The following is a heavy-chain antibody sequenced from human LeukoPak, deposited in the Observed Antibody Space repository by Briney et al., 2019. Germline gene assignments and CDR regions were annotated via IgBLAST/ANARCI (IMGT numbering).Heavy chain of an antibody. J-gene: IGHJ3*02. CDR3: ARTKVGATGAFDI. Sequence: ASVKVSCKASGYTFTSYAMHWVRQAPGQRLEWMGWINAGNGNTKYSQKFQGRVTITRDTSASTAYMELSSLRTEDTAVYYCARTKVGATGAFDIWGQGTMVTVSS. D-gene: IGHD1-26*01. CDR1: GYTFTSYA. CDR2: INAGNGNT. V-gene: IGHV1-3*01.